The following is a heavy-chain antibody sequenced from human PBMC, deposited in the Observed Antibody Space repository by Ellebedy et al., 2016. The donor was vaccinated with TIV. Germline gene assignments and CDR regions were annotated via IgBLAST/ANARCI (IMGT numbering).Heavy chain of an antibody. J-gene: IGHJ5*02. D-gene: IGHD3-22*01. CDR3: AREVVRRFDP. CDR1: GFTFSSYW. V-gene: IGHV3-7*01. CDR2: IKQDGSEK. Sequence: GESLKISCAASGFTFSSYWMSWVRQAPGKGLEWVANIKQDGSEKYYVDSVKGRFTISRDNAKNSLYLQMNSLRAEDTAVYYCAREVVRRFDPWGQGTLVTVSS.